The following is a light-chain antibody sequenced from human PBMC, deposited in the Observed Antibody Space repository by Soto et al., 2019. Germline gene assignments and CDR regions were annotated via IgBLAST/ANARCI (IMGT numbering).Light chain of an antibody. CDR2: LEGSGSY. Sequence: QLVLTQSSSASASLGSSVKLTCTLSSGHSSYIIAWHQQQPGKAPRYLMKLEGSGSYNKGSGVPDRFSGSSSGADRYLTISNLQSEDEADYYCETWDSNTLFGGRTKLTVL. J-gene: IGLJ2*01. CDR3: ETWDSNTL. CDR1: SGHSSYI. V-gene: IGLV4-60*03.